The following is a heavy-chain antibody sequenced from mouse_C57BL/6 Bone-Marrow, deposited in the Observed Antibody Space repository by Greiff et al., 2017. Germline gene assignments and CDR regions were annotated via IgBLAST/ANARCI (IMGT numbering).Heavy chain of an antibody. D-gene: IGHD2-2*01. CDR3: ARHQGLEGYFDY. CDR2: ISNLAYSI. V-gene: IGHV5-15*01. Sequence: EVKLVASGGGLVQPGGSLKLSCAASGFTFSDYGMAWVRQAPRKGPEWVAFISNLAYSIYYADTVTGRFTISRENAKNTLYLEMSSLRSEDTAMYYCARHQGLEGYFDYWGQGTTLTVSS. CDR1: GFTFSDYG. J-gene: IGHJ2*01.